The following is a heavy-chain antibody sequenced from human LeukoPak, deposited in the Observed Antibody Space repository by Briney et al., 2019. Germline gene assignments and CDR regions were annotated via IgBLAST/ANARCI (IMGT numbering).Heavy chain of an antibody. CDR2: IRYDGSNK. CDR3: AKEQYIAVAGTFDY. V-gene: IGHV3-30*02. J-gene: IGHJ4*02. D-gene: IGHD6-19*01. CDR1: GFTVSNYW. Sequence: GGSLRLSCVASGFTVSNYWMSWVRQAPGEGLEWVAFIRYDGSNKYYADSVKGRFTISRDNSKNTLYLQMNSLRAEDTAVYYCAKEQYIAVAGTFDYWGQGTLVTVSS.